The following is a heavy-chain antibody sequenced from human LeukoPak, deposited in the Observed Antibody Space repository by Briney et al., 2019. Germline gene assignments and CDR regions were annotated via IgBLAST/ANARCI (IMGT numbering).Heavy chain of an antibody. CDR1: GFTFSSYA. D-gene: IGHD3-3*01. Sequence: PGGSLTLSCAASGFTFSSYAMSWVRQAPGKGLEWVSAISGSGGSTYYADSVKGRFTISRDNSKKTLYLQMNSLRAEDTAVYYCAKEPYYDFWSGYYSAFDIWGQGTMVTVSS. CDR3: AKEPYYDFWSGYYSAFDI. V-gene: IGHV3-23*01. CDR2: ISGSGGST. J-gene: IGHJ3*02.